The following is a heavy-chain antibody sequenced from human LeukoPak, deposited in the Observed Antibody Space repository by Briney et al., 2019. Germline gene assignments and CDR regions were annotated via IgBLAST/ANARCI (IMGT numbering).Heavy chain of an antibody. CDR2: ISGSGGST. Sequence: PGGSLRLSCAASGFTFSSYAMSWVRQAPGKGLEWVSAISGSGGSTYYADSVKGRFTISRDNSKNTLYLQMNSLRAEDTAVYYCAKDQYSGSYYGQSFDYWGQGTPVTVSS. CDR1: GFTFSSYA. D-gene: IGHD1-26*01. V-gene: IGHV3-23*01. CDR3: AKDQYSGSYYGQSFDY. J-gene: IGHJ4*02.